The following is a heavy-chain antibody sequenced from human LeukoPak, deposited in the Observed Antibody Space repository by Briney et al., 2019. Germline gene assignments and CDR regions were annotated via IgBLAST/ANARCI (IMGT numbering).Heavy chain of an antibody. CDR1: GFTFSNYA. Sequence: PGGSLRLSCAPSGFTFSNYAMHWVRQAPGKGLEWGAVISYAGSNEHYADSVKGRFTISRDNSKNTLFLQMNSLRAEDTAVYYCARGDFRLEMTTTISFDMWGQGTMVTVSS. J-gene: IGHJ3*02. V-gene: IGHV3-30*04. D-gene: IGHD5-24*01. CDR2: ISYAGSNE. CDR3: ARGDFRLEMTTTISFDM.